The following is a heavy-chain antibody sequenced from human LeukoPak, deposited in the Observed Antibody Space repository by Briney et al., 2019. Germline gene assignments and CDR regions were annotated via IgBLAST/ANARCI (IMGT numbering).Heavy chain of an antibody. CDR2: IYSGGST. CDR3: ARLYGSGSYYKFPFLDY. D-gene: IGHD3-10*01. J-gene: IGHJ4*02. CDR1: GFTVSSNY. V-gene: IGHV3-53*01. Sequence: GGSLRLSCAASGFTVSSNYMSWVRQAPGKGLEWVSVIYSGGSTYYADSVKGRFTISRDNSKSTLYPQMNSLRAEDTAVYYCARLYGSGSYYKFPFLDYWGQGTLVTVSS.